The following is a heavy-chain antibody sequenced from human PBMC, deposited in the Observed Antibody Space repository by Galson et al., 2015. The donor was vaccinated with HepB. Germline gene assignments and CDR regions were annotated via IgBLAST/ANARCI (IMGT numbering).Heavy chain of an antibody. CDR2: ISYDGSNK. V-gene: IGHV3-30*03. Sequence: SLRLSCAASGFTFSSYGMHWVRQAPGKGLEWVAVISYDGSNKYYADSVKGRFTISRDNSKNTLYLQMNSLRAEDTAVYYCARDMGRYCSGGSCYPIIGYYYYYGMDVWGQGTTVTVSS. CDR1: GFTFSSYG. J-gene: IGHJ6*02. D-gene: IGHD2-15*01. CDR3: ARDMGRYCSGGSCYPIIGYYYYYGMDV.